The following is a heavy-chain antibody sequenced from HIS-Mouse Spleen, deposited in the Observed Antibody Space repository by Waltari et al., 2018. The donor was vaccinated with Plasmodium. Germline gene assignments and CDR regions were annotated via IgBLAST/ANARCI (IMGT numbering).Heavy chain of an antibody. CDR1: GFTFSSYW. CDR2: IKQDGSEK. J-gene: IGHJ2*01. CDR3: ASSWYWYFDL. Sequence: EVQLVESGGGLVQPGGSLRLCCAACGFTFSSYWMCWVRQAPGKGLEGVANIKQDGSEKYYVDSVKGRFTISRDNAKNSLYLQMNSLRAEDTAVYYCASSWYWYFDLWGRGTLVTVSS. V-gene: IGHV3-7*01. D-gene: IGHD6-13*01.